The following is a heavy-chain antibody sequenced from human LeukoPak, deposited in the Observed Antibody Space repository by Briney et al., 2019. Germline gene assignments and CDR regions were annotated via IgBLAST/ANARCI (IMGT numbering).Heavy chain of an antibody. D-gene: IGHD6-13*01. V-gene: IGHV3-23*01. CDR3: AKDSDSSWYYYDY. CDR1: GFIFSNYG. J-gene: IGHJ4*02. CDR2: ISGSGGST. Sequence: GGSLRLSCAASGFIFSNYGMHWVRQAPGKGLEWVSAISGSGGSTYYADSVKGRFTISRDNSKNTLYLQMNSLRAEDTAVYYCAKDSDSSWYYYDYWGQGTLVTVSS.